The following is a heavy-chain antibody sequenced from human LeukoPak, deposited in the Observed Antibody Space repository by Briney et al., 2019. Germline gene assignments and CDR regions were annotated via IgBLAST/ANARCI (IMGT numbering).Heavy chain of an antibody. V-gene: IGHV4-39*01. CDR2: IYYSGST. CDR1: GGSISSSIYY. J-gene: IGHJ4*02. Sequence: SETLSLTGTVSGGSISSSIYYWGWIRQPPGKGLEWIGSIYYSGSTYYNPSLKTRVTISVDTSKNQFSLKLTSVTAADTAVYFCTHITMPRGVDYWGQGTLVTVSS. D-gene: IGHD3-10*01. CDR3: THITMPRGVDY.